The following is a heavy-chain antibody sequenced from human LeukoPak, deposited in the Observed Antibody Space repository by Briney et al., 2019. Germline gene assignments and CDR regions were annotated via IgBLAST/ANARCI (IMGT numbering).Heavy chain of an antibody. D-gene: IGHD5-18*01. Sequence: GGSLRLSCAASGFTFSSYGMHWVRQAAGKGLEWVAVISYDGSNKYYADSVKGRFTISRDNSKNTLYLQMNSLRAEDTAVYYCAKIIRGYSYGYRFNYYYGMDVWGQGTTVTVSS. CDR3: AKIIRGYSYGYRFNYYYGMDV. J-gene: IGHJ6*02. CDR2: ISYDGSNK. CDR1: GFTFSSYG. V-gene: IGHV3-30*18.